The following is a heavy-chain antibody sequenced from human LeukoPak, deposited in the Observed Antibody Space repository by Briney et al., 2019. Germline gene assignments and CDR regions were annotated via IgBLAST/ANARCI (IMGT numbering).Heavy chain of an antibody. J-gene: IGHJ4*02. CDR3: ARSIPYGTTWYGRSDY. CDR2: IKPDGTTK. V-gene: IGHV3-7*03. D-gene: IGHD6-13*01. CDR1: AFIFSGHW. Sequence: GGSLRLSCEGSAFIFSGHWMNWVRQAPGKGLEWVANIKPDGTTKFYVDSVKGRFTISRDNALNSLYLQMNSLRAEDTAIYYCARSIPYGTTWYGRSDYWGQGTLVTVSS.